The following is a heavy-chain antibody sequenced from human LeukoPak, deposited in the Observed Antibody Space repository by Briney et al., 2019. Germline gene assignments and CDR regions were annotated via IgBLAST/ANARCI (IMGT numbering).Heavy chain of an antibody. J-gene: IGHJ4*02. CDR3: ARGDGYNYYDK. D-gene: IGHD5-24*01. V-gene: IGHV4-31*02. CDR2: IYYSGTT. CDR1: GGSINSGGYY. Sequence: SETLSLTCDVSGGSINSGGYYWSWVRQLPGKGLEWIGYIYYSGTTNYNPSLKRRSTISADTSKRQFFLKMTSVTAADTAVYYCARGDGYNYYDKWGQGTLVTVPS.